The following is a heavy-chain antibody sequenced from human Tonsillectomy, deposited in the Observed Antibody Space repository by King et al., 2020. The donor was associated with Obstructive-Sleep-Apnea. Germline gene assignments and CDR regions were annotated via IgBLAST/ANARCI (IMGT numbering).Heavy chain of an antibody. D-gene: IGHD6-19*01. Sequence: EVQLVESGAEVKKPGESLKISCKGSGFTFTSYWIGWFRQMPGKGLDWIGTIYPGDFVTSYSPAFRGQGTISADKSISTAYLQWSSLKASDTAMYYCARQPAVAGTPDYWGQGTLVTVSS. CDR2: IYPGDFVT. V-gene: IGHV5-51*01. CDR1: GFTFTSYW. J-gene: IGHJ4*02. CDR3: ARQPAVAGTPDY.